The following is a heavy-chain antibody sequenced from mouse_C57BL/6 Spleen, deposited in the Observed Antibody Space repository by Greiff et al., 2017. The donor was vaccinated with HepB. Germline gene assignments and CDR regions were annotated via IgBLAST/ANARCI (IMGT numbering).Heavy chain of an antibody. J-gene: IGHJ2*01. CDR3: ARADYYGQYYFDY. D-gene: IGHD1-2*01. CDR2: ISYDGSN. Sequence: EVKLMESGPGLVKPSQSLSLTCSVTGYSITSGYYWNWIRQFPGNKLEWMGYISYDGSNNYNPSLKNRISITRDTSKNQFFLKLNSVTTEDTATYYCARADYYGQYYFDYWGQGTTLTVSS. CDR1: GYSITSGYY. V-gene: IGHV3-6*01.